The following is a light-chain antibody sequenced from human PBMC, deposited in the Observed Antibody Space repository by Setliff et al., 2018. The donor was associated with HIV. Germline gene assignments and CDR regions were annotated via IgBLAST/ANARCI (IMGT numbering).Light chain of an antibody. J-gene: IGLJ1*01. V-gene: IGLV2-14*03. CDR2: GVS. Sequence: SVLTQPASVSGSPGQSITISCTGTSSDVGGYNYVSWYQQHPGKAPKLMIYGVSNRPSGVSNRFSGSKSGNTASLTISGLQAEDEADYYCTSYTSSSTLYVFGTGTKVTVL. CDR3: TSYTSSSTLYV. CDR1: SSDVGGYNY.